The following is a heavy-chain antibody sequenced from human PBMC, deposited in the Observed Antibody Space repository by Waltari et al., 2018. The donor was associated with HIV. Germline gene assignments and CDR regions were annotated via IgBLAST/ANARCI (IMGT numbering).Heavy chain of an antibody. V-gene: IGHV3-23*01. Sequence: EVQLLESGGGLEQPGGSLRLSCAASGFTFSSYAMSWVRQAPGKGLEWVSAITGSGGRTYYADSVKGRFTISRDNSKNTLYLQMNSLRAEDTAVYYCAREPYSGGRGWCDPWGQGTLVTVSS. CDR1: GFTFSSYA. CDR2: ITGSGGRT. D-gene: IGHD6-19*01. J-gene: IGHJ5*02. CDR3: AREPYSGGRGWCDP.